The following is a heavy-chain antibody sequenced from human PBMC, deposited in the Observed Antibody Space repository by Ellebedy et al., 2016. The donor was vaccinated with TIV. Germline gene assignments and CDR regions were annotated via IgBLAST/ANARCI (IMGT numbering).Heavy chain of an antibody. CDR3: ARRNYHQYAMDV. V-gene: IGHV3-33*01. Sequence: PGGSLRLSCAASGFTSSTYGMHWVRQAPGKGLEWVALIWFDGSNIYYADSVKGRFTISRDTSKNTLFLQMHSLRAEDSAVYYCARRNYHQYAMDVWGQGTTVTISS. CDR1: GFTSSTYG. J-gene: IGHJ6*02. CDR2: IWFDGSNI.